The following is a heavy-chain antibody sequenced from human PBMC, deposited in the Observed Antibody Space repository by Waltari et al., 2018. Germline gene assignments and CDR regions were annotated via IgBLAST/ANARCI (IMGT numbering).Heavy chain of an antibody. CDR3: ARGGDSSGYYYTELPSDY. J-gene: IGHJ4*02. Sequence: QVQLQESGPGLVKPPETLSLTCTVSGGSISSSSYYWGWIRQPPEKGLEWVASMDYSGRTYYNPSLKSRVTISVDTSKNQFSLEVRSVTAADTAVYYCARGGDSSGYYYTELPSDYWGQGTLVTVSS. V-gene: IGHV4-39*07. CDR1: GGSISSSSYY. CDR2: MDYSGRT. D-gene: IGHD3-22*01.